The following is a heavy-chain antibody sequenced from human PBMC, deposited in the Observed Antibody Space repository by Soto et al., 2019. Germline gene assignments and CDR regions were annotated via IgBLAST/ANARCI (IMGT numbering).Heavy chain of an antibody. CDR3: ARERGVSSSPTKWDYYYYGVDV. J-gene: IGHJ6*02. CDR2: IYYSGST. CDR1: GGSISSGDYY. V-gene: IGHV4-30-4*01. D-gene: IGHD6-6*01. Sequence: SETLSLTCTVSGGSISSGDYYWSWIRQPPGKGLEWIGYIYYSGSTYYNPSLKSRVTISVDTSKNQFSLKLSSVTAADTAVYYCARERGVSSSPTKWDYYYYGVDVWGPGTTVTVS.